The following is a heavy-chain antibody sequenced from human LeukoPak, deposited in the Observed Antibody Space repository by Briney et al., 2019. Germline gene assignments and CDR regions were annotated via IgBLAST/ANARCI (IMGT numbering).Heavy chain of an antibody. CDR3: AREGYCTGGRCHYWFDP. CDR2: INTYSGDA. Sequence: GASVKVSCKGIGYSFSAYYLDWVRQAPGQGLEWMGWINTYSGDATYSPKFQGRVIMTSDTSTNTAYMELTGLTPDDTAVCYCAREGYCTGGRCHYWFDPWGQGTLVTVSS. V-gene: IGHV1-2*02. D-gene: IGHD2-8*02. J-gene: IGHJ5*02. CDR1: GYSFSAYY.